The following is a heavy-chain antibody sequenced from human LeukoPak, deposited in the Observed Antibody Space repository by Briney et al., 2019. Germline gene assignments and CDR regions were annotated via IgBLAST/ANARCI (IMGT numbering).Heavy chain of an antibody. V-gene: IGHV4-34*01. CDR2: INQSGST. CDR1: GGSFSGYY. D-gene: IGHD2-2*01. Sequence: SETLSLTCAVYGGSFSGYYWTWIRLPPGKGLEWLGEINQSGSTNFNPSLKSRVIISIDTSKNQFSLKLSSVTAADTAVYYCARAGYCGSTSCFDPDREYFDYWGQGTLVTVSS. CDR3: ARAGYCGSTSCFDPDREYFDY. J-gene: IGHJ4*02.